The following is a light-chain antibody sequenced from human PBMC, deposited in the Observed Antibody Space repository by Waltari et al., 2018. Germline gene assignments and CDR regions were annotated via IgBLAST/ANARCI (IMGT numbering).Light chain of an antibody. Sequence: DIHLTQSPSFLSASVGDRVTITCRASQGISSNLAWYQQKPGKAPKLLIYRASTLQSGVPSRFSGSESGTYFTLTISSLQPEDFATYYCLQLNSYPRTFGQGTKVEVK. CDR1: QGISSN. CDR2: RAS. V-gene: IGKV1-9*01. J-gene: IGKJ1*01. CDR3: LQLNSYPRT.